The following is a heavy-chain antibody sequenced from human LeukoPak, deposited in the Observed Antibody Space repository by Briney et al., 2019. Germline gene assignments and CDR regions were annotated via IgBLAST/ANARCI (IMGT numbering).Heavy chain of an antibody. CDR2: IYPGDSDT. CDR1: GYSFTSYW. CDR3: ARHFGRGSSSWLNFDY. D-gene: IGHD6-13*01. V-gene: IGHV5-51*01. J-gene: IGHJ4*02. Sequence: GESLKISCKGSGYSFTSYWIGWVRQMPGKGLEWMGIIYPGDSDTRYSPSFQGQVTISADKSISTAYLQWGSLKASDTAMYYCARHFGRGSSSWLNFDYWGQGTLVTVSS.